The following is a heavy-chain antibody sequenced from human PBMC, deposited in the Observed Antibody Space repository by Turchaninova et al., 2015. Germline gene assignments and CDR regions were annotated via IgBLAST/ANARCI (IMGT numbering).Heavy chain of an antibody. J-gene: IGHJ3*02. CDR3: ARKTTDDDSFDM. CDR1: GGSISSGGYS. D-gene: IGHD4-17*01. V-gene: IGHV4-30-2*06. Sequence: QLQLQESGSGLVKPSQTLSLTCAVSGGSISSGGYSWSWIRQSPGKGLEWIGYIYQSGSTYYNLSLKSRDTISLDRAKNRFSRKLTSVTAADTAVYYCARKTTDDDSFDMWGQGTMVTVSS. CDR2: IYQSGST.